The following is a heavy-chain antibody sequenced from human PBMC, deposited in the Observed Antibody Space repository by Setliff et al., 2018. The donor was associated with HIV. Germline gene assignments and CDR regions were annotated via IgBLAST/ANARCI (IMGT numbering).Heavy chain of an antibody. Sequence: SLRLSCAASGFTFDDYAMHWVRQAPGKGLEWVSGISWNSGSIGYADSVKGRFTISRDNAKNSLYLQMNSLRAEDTAVYYCAREVGGYDQGGYGMDGWGQGTTVTVSS. CDR3: AREVGGYDQGGYGMDG. D-gene: IGHD5-12*01. V-gene: IGHV3-9*01. J-gene: IGHJ6*02. CDR2: ISWNSGSI. CDR1: GFTFDDYA.